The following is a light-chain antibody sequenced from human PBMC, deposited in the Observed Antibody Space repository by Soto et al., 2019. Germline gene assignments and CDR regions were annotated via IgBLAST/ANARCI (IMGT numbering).Light chain of an antibody. Sequence: DIQMTQYPSSLSASVGDRVTITCRASQMNSRNLNWYQHKPGKAPKLLIYAASSLQNGVPSRFRGGGSGTEFTLSINSLQPEDFGTYYCQQSFTTASITFGQGTRLEIK. CDR3: QQSFTTASIT. V-gene: IGKV1-39*01. CDR1: QMNSRN. J-gene: IGKJ5*01. CDR2: AAS.